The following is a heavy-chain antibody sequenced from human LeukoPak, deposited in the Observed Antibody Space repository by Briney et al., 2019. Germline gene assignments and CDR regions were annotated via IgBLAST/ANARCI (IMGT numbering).Heavy chain of an antibody. CDR3: AKDFAYGSGSYCDY. V-gene: IGHV3-30*02. Sequence: GGSLRLSCAASGFTFSSYGMHWVRQAPGKGLEWVAFIRYDGSNKYYADSVKGRFTISRDNSKNTLYLQMNSLRAEDTAVYYCAKDFAYGSGSYCDYWGQGTLVTVSS. D-gene: IGHD3-10*01. CDR1: GFTFSSYG. J-gene: IGHJ4*02. CDR2: IRYDGSNK.